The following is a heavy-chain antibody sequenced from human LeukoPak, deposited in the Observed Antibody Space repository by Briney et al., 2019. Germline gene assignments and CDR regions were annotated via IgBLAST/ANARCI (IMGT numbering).Heavy chain of an antibody. V-gene: IGHV1-2*02. CDR1: GYTFIHHY. CDR2: IDPNSGGT. Sequence: ASVKVSCKASGYTFIHHYIHWVKQAPGQGFEWMGWIDPNSGGTTYAQKFQGRVTMTRDTSISTVYMELSRLTSEDTAVYYCARIFRSPDFWGQGTLVTVSS. J-gene: IGHJ4*02. CDR3: ARIFRSPDF.